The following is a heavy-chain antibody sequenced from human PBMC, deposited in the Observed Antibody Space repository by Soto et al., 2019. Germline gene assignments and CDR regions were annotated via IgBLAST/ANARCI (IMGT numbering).Heavy chain of an antibody. J-gene: IGHJ6*03. V-gene: IGHV1-18*01. CDR1: GYTFTSYG. Sequence: QVQLVQSGAEVKKPGASVKVSCKASGYTFTSYGITWVRQAPGQGLEWMGWISAYNGNTKYAQKLQGRVTMTTDTYTRTAHRELSKHRSDDTDVYYCARHRGIVSRPSSNYYYMDVWGQRTTVTVSS. D-gene: IGHD1-26*01. CDR2: ISAYNGNT. CDR3: ARHRGIVSRPSSNYYYMDV.